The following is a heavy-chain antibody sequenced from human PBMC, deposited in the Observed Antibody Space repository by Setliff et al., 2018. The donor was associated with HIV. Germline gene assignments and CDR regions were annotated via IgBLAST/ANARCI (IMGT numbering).Heavy chain of an antibody. Sequence: SVKVSCKASGGTFSTDAFSWVRQAPGQGLAWMGGIIPFFGTANYAQKFQGRVTITADGSSSTAYMDLSGLRSEDTAVYFCARRGFYDSSGQVWAFDIWGQGTMVTVSS. CDR2: IIPFFGTA. CDR3: ARRGFYDSSGQVWAFDI. D-gene: IGHD3-22*01. V-gene: IGHV1-69*13. J-gene: IGHJ3*02. CDR1: GGTFSTDA.